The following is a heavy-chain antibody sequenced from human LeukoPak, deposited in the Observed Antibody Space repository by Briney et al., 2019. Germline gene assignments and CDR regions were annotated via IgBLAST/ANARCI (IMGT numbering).Heavy chain of an antibody. D-gene: IGHD6-6*01. Sequence: GGSLRLSCAASGFTFDDYAMHWVRQVPGKGLEWVSRISWNSGSIDYADSVKGRFSISRDNAKNSLYLQMNSLRAEDTALYFCAKDSSSSNYYFGMDVWGQGTTVAVSS. CDR1: GFTFDDYA. CDR2: ISWNSGSI. V-gene: IGHV3-9*01. J-gene: IGHJ6*02. CDR3: AKDSSSSNYYFGMDV.